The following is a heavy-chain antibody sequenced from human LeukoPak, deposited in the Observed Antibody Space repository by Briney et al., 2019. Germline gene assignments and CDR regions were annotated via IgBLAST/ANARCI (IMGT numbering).Heavy chain of an antibody. CDR3: AREGVAANYFDY. Sequence: SETLSLTCTVSGGSISSGSYYWSWIRQPAGKGLEWIGRIYTSGSTNYNPSLKSRVTISVDTSKNQFSLKLSSVTAADTAVYYCAREGVAANYFDYWGQGTLVTVSS. J-gene: IGHJ4*02. CDR1: GGSISSGSYY. V-gene: IGHV4-61*02. D-gene: IGHD2-15*01. CDR2: IYTSGST.